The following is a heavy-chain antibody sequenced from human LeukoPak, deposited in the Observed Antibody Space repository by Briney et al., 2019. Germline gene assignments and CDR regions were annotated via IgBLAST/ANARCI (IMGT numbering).Heavy chain of an antibody. J-gene: IGHJ6*03. V-gene: IGHV3-30*02. CDR1: GFTLSTYG. CDR3: ARDSSSWYDYYYYMDV. CDR2: MRFDGSKK. D-gene: IGHD6-13*01. Sequence: GGSLRLSCTASGFTLSTYGMHWVRQAPGKGLEWVTFMRFDGSKKYYADSVKGRFTVSRDSSKNTLYLQMNSLRAEDTAVYYCARDSSSWYDYYYYMDVWGKGTTVTVSS.